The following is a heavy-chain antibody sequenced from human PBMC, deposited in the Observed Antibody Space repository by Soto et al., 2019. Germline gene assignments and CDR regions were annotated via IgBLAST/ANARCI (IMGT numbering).Heavy chain of an antibody. CDR2: IKSNTDGGTT. CDR3: TRQAGHFADLFDY. V-gene: IGHV3-15*01. J-gene: IGHJ4*02. D-gene: IGHD3-3*02. Sequence: EVQLVESGGGLVKPGGSLRLSCAASGFTFSNAWMSWVRQAPGNGLEWVGRIKSNTDGGTTDYAAPVKGRFTISRDDSKNSLYLQMNSLKTEDTAVYYFTRQAGHFADLFDYWGQGTLVTVSS. CDR1: GFTFSNAW.